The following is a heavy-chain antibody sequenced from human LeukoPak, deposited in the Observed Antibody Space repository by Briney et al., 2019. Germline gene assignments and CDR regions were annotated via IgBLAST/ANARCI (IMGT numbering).Heavy chain of an antibody. CDR1: GFTFSSYA. V-gene: IGHV3-23*01. CDR2: ISGSGGST. CDR3: AEDPVLMVYTTPDY. Sequence: GGSLRLSCAASGFTFSSYAMSWVRQAPGKGLEWVSAISGSGGSTFYADSVKGRFTISRDNSKNTLYLQMNSLRAEDAAVYYCAEDPVLMVYTTPDYWGQGTLVTVSS. J-gene: IGHJ4*02. D-gene: IGHD2-8*01.